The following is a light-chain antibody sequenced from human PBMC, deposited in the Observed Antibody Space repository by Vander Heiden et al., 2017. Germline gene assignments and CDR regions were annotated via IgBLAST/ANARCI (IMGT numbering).Light chain of an antibody. Sequence: DIVMTQSPDSLAVSLGERATINCKSSQSVLYSSNNKNYLAWYQQKPGQPPKLLIYCASTRESGVPDRFSGSGSGTDFTLTISSLQAEDVAVYYCQQDDNTTRTFGQGTKVEIK. J-gene: IGKJ1*01. CDR2: CAS. CDR3: QQDDNTTRT. CDR1: QSVLYSSNNKNY. V-gene: IGKV4-1*01.